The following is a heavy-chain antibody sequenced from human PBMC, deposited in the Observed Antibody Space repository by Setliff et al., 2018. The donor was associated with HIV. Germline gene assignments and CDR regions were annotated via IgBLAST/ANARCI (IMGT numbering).Heavy chain of an antibody. D-gene: IGHD2-21*02. V-gene: IGHV1-3*01. J-gene: IGHJ6*04. Sequence: ASVKVSCKASGYTFSYAMHWVRQAPGQRLEWMGWINAGNGNTKYSQKFQGRVTITRDTSASKAYMELSSLRSEDTAVYYCASIDCGGDCYSYNYYATDLWGEGTTVTVSS. CDR3: ASIDCGGDCYSYNYYATDL. CDR1: GYTFSYA. CDR2: INAGNGNT.